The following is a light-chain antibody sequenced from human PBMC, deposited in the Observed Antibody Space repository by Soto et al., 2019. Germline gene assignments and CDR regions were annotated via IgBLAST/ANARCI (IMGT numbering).Light chain of an antibody. Sequence: QSVLTQPPSASGTPGQRVTISCSGSSSNIGSNTVNWYQQLPGTAPKLLIYSNNQRPSAVPDRFSGSKSGTSASLAISGLQSEDEADYYCAAWDDSLNGPVFGGGTKLTVL. CDR1: SSNIGSNT. V-gene: IGLV1-44*01. CDR2: SNN. CDR3: AAWDDSLNGPV. J-gene: IGLJ2*01.